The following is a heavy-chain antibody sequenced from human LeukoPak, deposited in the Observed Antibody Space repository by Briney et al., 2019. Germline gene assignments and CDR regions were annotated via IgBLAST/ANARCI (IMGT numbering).Heavy chain of an antibody. J-gene: IGHJ4*02. CDR3: TTMTYGDFGGY. V-gene: IGHV7-4-1*02. CDR1: GYTFSTYA. CDR2: INTNAGNP. Sequence: ASVKVSCKASGYTFSTYAMHWVRQAPGQGLEWMGWINTNAGNPTYAQDFTGRFVFSVATSVSTAYLQISSLKAEDTAVYYCTTMTYGDFGGYWGQGTLVTVSS. D-gene: IGHD4-17*01.